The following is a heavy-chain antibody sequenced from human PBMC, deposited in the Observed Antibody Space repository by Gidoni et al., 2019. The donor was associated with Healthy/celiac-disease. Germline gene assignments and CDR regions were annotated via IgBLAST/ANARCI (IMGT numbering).Heavy chain of an antibody. Sequence: QVQLVESGGGVVQPGRSLRLSCAASGFTFSSYGMHWVRQAPGKGLEWVAVISYDGSNKYYADSVKGRFTISRDNSKNTLYLQMNSLRAEDTAVYYCATIPDEAVAGFWGQGTLVTVSS. V-gene: IGHV3-30*03. CDR1: GFTFSSYG. J-gene: IGHJ4*02. D-gene: IGHD6-19*01. CDR2: ISYDGSNK. CDR3: ATIPDEAVAGF.